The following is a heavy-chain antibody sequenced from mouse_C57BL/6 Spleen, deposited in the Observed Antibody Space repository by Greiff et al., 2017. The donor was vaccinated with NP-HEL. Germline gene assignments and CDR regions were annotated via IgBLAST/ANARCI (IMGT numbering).Heavy chain of an antibody. V-gene: IGHV1-72*01. J-gene: IGHJ4*01. CDR3: ARGGYSNYDAPYLDYYAMDY. Sequence: QVQLQQPGAELVKPGASVKLSCKASGYTFTSYWMHWVKQRPGRGLEWIGRIDPNSGGTKYNEKFKGKATLTVDKPSSTAYMQLSSLTSEDSAVYYCARGGYSNYDAPYLDYYAMDYWGQGTSVTVSS. CDR1: GYTFTSYW. CDR2: IDPNSGGT. D-gene: IGHD2-5*01.